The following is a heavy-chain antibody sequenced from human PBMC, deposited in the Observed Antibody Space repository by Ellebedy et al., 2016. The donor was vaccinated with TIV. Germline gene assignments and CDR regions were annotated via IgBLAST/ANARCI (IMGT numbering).Heavy chain of an antibody. CDR3: AGEGEPWSGYHNSYYLYMDV. CDR2: IIPVLGKA. Sequence: SVKVSCXASGDTLSSYAISWVRQAPGQGLEWMGGIIPVLGKATYAQKFQGRVTITADESTSTAYMELRSLRSEDTAVYYCAGEGEPWSGYHNSYYLYMDVWGKGTTVTVSS. D-gene: IGHD3-3*01. CDR1: GDTLSSYA. J-gene: IGHJ6*03. V-gene: IGHV1-69*10.